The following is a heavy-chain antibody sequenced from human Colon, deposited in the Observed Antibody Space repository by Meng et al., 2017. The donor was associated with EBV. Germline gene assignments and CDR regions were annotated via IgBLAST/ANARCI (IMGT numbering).Heavy chain of an antibody. CDR3: ARGKQDAWELLAY. Sequence: QLQGVGPGLAKPSGTLSLTCGVSGGSISSNIRWTWVRQPPGKGLEWIGDIDDSGSTNYNPSLNSRISISLDKSKNHFSLKVNSVTAADTAVYYCARGKQDAWELLAYWGQGALVTVSS. CDR2: IDDSGST. CDR1: GGSISSNIR. V-gene: IGHV4-4*02. J-gene: IGHJ4*02. D-gene: IGHD1-26*01.